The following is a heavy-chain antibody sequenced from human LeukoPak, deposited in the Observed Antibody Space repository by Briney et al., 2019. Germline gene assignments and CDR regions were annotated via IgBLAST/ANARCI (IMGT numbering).Heavy chain of an antibody. CDR3: AKGSLGSWYYFDY. J-gene: IGHJ4*02. V-gene: IGHV3-23*01. D-gene: IGHD6-13*01. CDR1: GFTFGSSA. Sequence: QPGGPLRLSCAASGFTFGSSAMSWFRQAPGKGPEWVSTFSRSGPDTYYADSVKGRFTIFRDNSKNTLYLQMNSLRAEDTAVYYCAKGSLGSWYYFDYWGQGTLVAVSS. CDR2: FSRSGPDT.